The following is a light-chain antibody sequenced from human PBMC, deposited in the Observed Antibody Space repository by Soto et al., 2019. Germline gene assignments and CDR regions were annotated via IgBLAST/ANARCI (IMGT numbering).Light chain of an antibody. J-gene: IGKJ1*01. Sequence: DIQVTQSPSSLSASVGDGVTITCRASQSISSFLHWYQQKAGRAPKLLIYAASSLQSGVPSRFSGSGSGTYFTLTISSLQPEDFATYYCQQSYTTPPAFGQGTKVEIK. CDR3: QQSYTTPPA. CDR1: QSISSF. CDR2: AAS. V-gene: IGKV1-39*01.